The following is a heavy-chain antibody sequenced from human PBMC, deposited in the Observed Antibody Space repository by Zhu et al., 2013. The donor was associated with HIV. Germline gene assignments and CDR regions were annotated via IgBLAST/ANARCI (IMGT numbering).Heavy chain of an antibody. CDR3: AKDMWPSSGYQNWFDP. J-gene: IGHJ5*02. CDR2: ISGSGGST. V-gene: IGHV3-23*01. CDR1: GFTFSSYA. Sequence: EVQLLESGGGLVQPGGSLRLSCAASGFTFSSYAMSWVRQAPGKGLEWVSAISGSGGSTYYADSVKGRFTISRDNSKNTLYLQMNSLRAEDTAVYYCAKDMWPSSGYQNWFDPWGQGTLGHRL. D-gene: IGHD3-22*01.